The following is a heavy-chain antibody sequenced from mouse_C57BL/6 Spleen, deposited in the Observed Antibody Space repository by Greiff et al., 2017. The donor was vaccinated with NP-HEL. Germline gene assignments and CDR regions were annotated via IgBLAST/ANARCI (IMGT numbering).Heavy chain of an antibody. CDR1: GFSFNTYA. V-gene: IGHV10-1*01. CDR3: VRRGDYGNSFDY. CDR2: IRSKSNNYAT. J-gene: IGHJ2*01. Sequence: EVQLVESGGGLVQPKGSLKLSCAASGFSFNTYAMNWVRQAPGKGLEWVARIRSKSNNYATYYADSVKDRFTISRDDSESMLYLQMNNLKTEDTAMYYCVRRGDYGNSFDYWGQGTTLTVSS. D-gene: IGHD2-1*01.